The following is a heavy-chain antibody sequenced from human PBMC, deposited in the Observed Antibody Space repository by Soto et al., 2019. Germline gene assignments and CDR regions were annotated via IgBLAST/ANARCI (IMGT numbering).Heavy chain of an antibody. V-gene: IGHV3-74*01. CDR3: ARWFTYGNFDYFDY. J-gene: IGHJ4*02. CDR2: LDSGGSST. Sequence: GGSLRLSCAASGFTFSSYWMYWFRQAPGKGLVWVSRLDSGGSSTTYADSVKGRFTISRDNAKNTLYLQMNGLRAEDTALYYCARWFTYGNFDYFDYWGPGTQVTVAS. CDR1: GFTFSSYW. D-gene: IGHD3-10*01.